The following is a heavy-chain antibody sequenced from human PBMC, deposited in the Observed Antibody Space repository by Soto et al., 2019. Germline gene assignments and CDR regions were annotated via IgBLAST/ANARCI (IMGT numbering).Heavy chain of an antibody. CDR2: VNPSGGST. J-gene: IGHJ3*02. Sequence: GASVKVSCKASGYTFTSYGISWVRQAPGQGLEWMGIVNPSGGSTSYAQKFQGRVTMTRDTSTSTVYMELSSLRSEDTAVYYCARERGIYYYDSSGYFQDAFDIWGQGTMVTVSS. CDR1: GYTFTSYG. V-gene: IGHV1-46*01. CDR3: ARERGIYYYDSSGYFQDAFDI. D-gene: IGHD3-22*01.